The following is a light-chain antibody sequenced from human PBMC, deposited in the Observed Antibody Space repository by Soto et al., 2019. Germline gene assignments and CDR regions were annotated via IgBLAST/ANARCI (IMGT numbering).Light chain of an antibody. CDR2: DVS. V-gene: IGLV2-14*01. CDR1: SSDVGGYNY. J-gene: IGLJ2*01. CDR3: SSYASSSTLL. Sequence: QSALTQPASVSGSPGQSITISCTGTSSDVGGYNYVSWYQQHPGKAPKLMIYDVSNRPSGVSNRFSGSKSGNTASLTISGLPAEDEADYCCSSYASSSTLLFGGGTKLTVL.